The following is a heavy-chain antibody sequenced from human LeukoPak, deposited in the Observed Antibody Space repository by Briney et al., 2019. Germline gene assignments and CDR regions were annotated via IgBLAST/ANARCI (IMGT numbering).Heavy chain of an antibody. Sequence: SQTLSLTCTVSAGSISSGDYYWSWIRQPPGKGLEWIGYIYYSGSTYYNPSLRSRVTISVDTSKNQFSLELSRLRSDDTAVYYCARVLYYYYYMDVWGKGTTVTVSS. J-gene: IGHJ6*03. D-gene: IGHD3-16*01. CDR3: ARVLYYYYYMDV. V-gene: IGHV4-30-4*08. CDR1: AGSISSGDYY. CDR2: IYYSGST.